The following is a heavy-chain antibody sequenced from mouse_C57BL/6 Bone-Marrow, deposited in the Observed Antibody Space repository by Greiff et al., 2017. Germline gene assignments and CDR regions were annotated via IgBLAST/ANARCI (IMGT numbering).Heavy chain of an antibody. D-gene: IGHD4-1*01. CDR3: ARANWDGYFDY. CDR1: GYTFTSYG. V-gene: IGHV1-81*01. Sequence: VMLVESGAELARPGASVKLSCKASGYTFTSYGISWVKQSTGQGLEWIGEIYPGSGNTYYNEKFKGKATLTADKSSSTAYMQLRSLTSEDSAFXFCARANWDGYFDYWGQGTTLTVSS. CDR2: IYPGSGNT. J-gene: IGHJ2*01.